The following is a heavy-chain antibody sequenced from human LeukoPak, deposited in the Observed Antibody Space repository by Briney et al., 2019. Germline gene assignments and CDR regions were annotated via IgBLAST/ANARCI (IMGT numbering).Heavy chain of an antibody. V-gene: IGHV4-59*08. D-gene: IGHD6-13*01. CDR3: ARHHGYSSSWVPGDPFAYDAFDI. J-gene: IGHJ3*02. CDR1: GGSISSYY. Sequence: PSETLSLTCTVSGGSISSYYWSWIRQPPGKGLEWIGYIYYSGSTNYNPSLKSRVTISVDTSKNQFSLKLSSVTAADTAVYYCARHHGYSSSWVPGDPFAYDAFDIWGQGTMVTVSS. CDR2: IYYSGST.